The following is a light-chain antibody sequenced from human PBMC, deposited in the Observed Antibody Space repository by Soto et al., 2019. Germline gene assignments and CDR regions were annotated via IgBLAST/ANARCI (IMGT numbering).Light chain of an antibody. CDR1: SSDIGDYNY. Sequence: QSALTQPASVSGSPGQSITISCTGTSSDIGDYNYVSWYQQHPGKVPKLMIYEVTNRPSGVSYRFSGSKSGNTASLTISGLQAEDEADYFCSSYTSTSTLHYVFGTGTKVTVL. V-gene: IGLV2-14*01. CDR3: SSYTSTSTLHYV. CDR2: EVT. J-gene: IGLJ1*01.